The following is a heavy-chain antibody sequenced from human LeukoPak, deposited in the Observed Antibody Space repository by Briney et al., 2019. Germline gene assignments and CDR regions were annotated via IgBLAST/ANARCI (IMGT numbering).Heavy chain of an antibody. D-gene: IGHD3-16*01. Sequence: SETLSLTCTVSGGSISSGDYYWSWIRQPPGKGLEWIGYIYYSGSTYYNPSLKSRVTISVDTSKNQFSLKLSSVTAADTAVYYCARARQVGITDAFDIWGQGTMVTVSS. CDR3: ARARQVGITDAFDI. J-gene: IGHJ3*02. CDR2: IYYSGST. CDR1: GGSISSGDYY. V-gene: IGHV4-30-4*01.